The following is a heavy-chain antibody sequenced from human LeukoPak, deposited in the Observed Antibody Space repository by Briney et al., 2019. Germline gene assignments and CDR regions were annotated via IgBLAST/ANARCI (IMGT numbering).Heavy chain of an antibody. CDR2: IYYSGST. CDR1: GGSISSYY. D-gene: IGHD3-10*01. V-gene: IGHV4-59*01. J-gene: IGHJ4*02. CDR3: ARVGFGELSLYYFDY. Sequence: PSETLSLTCTVSGGSISSYYWSWIRQPPGKGLEWIGYIYYSGSTNYNPSLKSRVAISVDTSKNQFSLKLSSVTAADTAVYYCARVGFGELSLYYFDYWGQGTLVTVSS.